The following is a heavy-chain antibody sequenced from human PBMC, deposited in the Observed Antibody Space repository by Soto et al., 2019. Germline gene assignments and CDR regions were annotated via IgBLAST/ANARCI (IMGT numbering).Heavy chain of an antibody. V-gene: IGHV3-48*01. CDR2: ISSSSNTT. CDR1: GFTFSSYS. CDR3: ARGTHYHILTGYYQLYFYYFMDV. J-gene: IGHJ6*03. D-gene: IGHD3-9*01. Sequence: EVQLVGSEGGLVQPGGSLRLSCTASGFTFSSYSMTWVRQAPGKGLEWVSHISSSSNTTYYADSVKGRFTISRDNAKNSLFLQMNSLRAEDTAVYYCARGTHYHILTGYYQLYFYYFMDVWGKGTTVTVSS.